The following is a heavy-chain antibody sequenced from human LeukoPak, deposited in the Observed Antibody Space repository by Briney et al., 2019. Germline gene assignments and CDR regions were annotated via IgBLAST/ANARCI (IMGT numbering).Heavy chain of an antibody. V-gene: IGHV3-23*01. CDR3: AKVGYGDLDH. D-gene: IGHD4-17*01. CDR2: ISGSGEFT. Sequence: GGSLRLSCAASGFMFRSYAMTWVRQAPGKGLEWVSSISGSGEFTDYADSVKGRFTISRDNPENTVYLQMSSLRVDDTATYFCAKVGYGDLDHWGQGVLVPVSS. J-gene: IGHJ4*02. CDR1: GFMFRSYA.